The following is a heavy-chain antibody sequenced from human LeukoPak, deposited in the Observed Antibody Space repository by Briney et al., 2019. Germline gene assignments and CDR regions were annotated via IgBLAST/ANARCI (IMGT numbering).Heavy chain of an antibody. CDR2: IYSGGST. D-gene: IGHD1-26*01. V-gene: IGHV3-66*01. Sequence: GGSLRLSCAASGFTFSSYAMSWVRQAPGGGLGWVSVIYSGGSTYYADSVKGRFTISRDNSKNTLYLQMNSLRAEDTAVYYCARDRRGSYGSDYWGQGTLVTVSS. J-gene: IGHJ4*02. CDR1: GFTFSSYA. CDR3: ARDRRGSYGSDY.